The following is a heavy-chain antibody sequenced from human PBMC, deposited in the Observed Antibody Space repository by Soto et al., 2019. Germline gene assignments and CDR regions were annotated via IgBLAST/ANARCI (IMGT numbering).Heavy chain of an antibody. J-gene: IGHJ6*02. CDR3: ARRAGTDSYYYYYGMDV. D-gene: IGHD6-19*01. CDR1: GFIFSSYW. Sequence: GGSLRLSCAASGFIFSSYWMHWVRQAPGKGLVWVSRLHSDGSTTSYADSVKGRFTISRDNAKNTLYLQMNSLRAEDTAVYYCARRAGTDSYYYYYGMDVWGQGTTVTVSS. CDR2: LHSDGSTT. V-gene: IGHV3-74*01.